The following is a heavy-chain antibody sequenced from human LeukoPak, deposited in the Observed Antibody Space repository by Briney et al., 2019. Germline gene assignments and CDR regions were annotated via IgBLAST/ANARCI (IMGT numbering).Heavy chain of an antibody. CDR2: INLKSGGT. Sequence: ASVTVSCTASGYTFTVYSIHWVRQAPGQGLEWMGWINLKSGGTNYVPKFQARVTMTRETSISTAYMELSRLRSDDTAVYDCAREDSTGYSSLDYWGQGTLVTVSS. CDR1: GYTFTVYS. CDR3: AREDSTGYSSLDY. V-gene: IGHV1-2*02. J-gene: IGHJ4*02. D-gene: IGHD3-22*01.